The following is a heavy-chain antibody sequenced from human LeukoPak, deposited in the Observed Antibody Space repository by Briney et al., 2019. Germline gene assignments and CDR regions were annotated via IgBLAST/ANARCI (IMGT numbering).Heavy chain of an antibody. J-gene: IGHJ4*02. CDR2: INWNGGST. Sequence: PGGSLRLSCAASGFTFDDYGMSWVRQAPGKGLEWVSGINWNGGSTGYADSVKGRFTISRDNAKNSLYLQMDNLRAEDTALYYCATTKSGYWYFDYWGQGTLVTVSS. D-gene: IGHD5-12*01. CDR3: ATTKSGYWYFDY. CDR1: GFTFDDYG. V-gene: IGHV3-20*04.